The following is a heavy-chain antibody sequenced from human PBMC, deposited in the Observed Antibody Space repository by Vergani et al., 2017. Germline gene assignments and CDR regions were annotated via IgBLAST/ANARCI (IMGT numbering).Heavy chain of an antibody. CDR2: INPSGGST. Sequence: QVQLVQSGAEVKKPGASVKVSCKASGYTFTSYYMHWVRQAPGQGLEWMGIINPSGGSTSYAQKFQGRVTMTRDTSTSTVYMELSSLRSEDTAVYYCARVSCSSTSCYEHGMDVWGKGTTVTVSS. CDR3: ARVSCSSTSCYEHGMDV. V-gene: IGHV1-46*01. CDR1: GYTFTSYY. D-gene: IGHD2-2*01. J-gene: IGHJ6*04.